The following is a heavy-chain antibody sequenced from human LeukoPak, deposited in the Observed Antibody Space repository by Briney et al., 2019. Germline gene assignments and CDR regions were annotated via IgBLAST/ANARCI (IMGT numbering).Heavy chain of an antibody. D-gene: IGHD3-10*01. CDR2: INPNSGGT. CDR1: GYTLTGYY. CDR3: ARTRTSGGYSASDY. Sequence: ASVKVSCKASGYTLTGYYMHWVRQAPGQGLEWMGWINPNSGGTNYAQKFQGRVTMTRDTSISTAYMELSRLRSDDTALYYCARTRTSGGYSASDYWGQGTLVTVSS. J-gene: IGHJ4*02. V-gene: IGHV1-2*02.